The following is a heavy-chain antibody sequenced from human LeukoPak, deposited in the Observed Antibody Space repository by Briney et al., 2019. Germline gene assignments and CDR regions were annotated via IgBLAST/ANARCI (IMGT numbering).Heavy chain of an antibody. CDR1: GFTFSSYS. J-gene: IGHJ6*03. CDR3: AREPSGHSSGARYYYYYMDV. V-gene: IGHV3-21*01. CDR2: ISSSSSYI. D-gene: IGHD6-19*01. Sequence: GGSLRLSCAASGFTFSSYSMNWVRQAPGKGLEWVSSISSSSSYIYYADSVKGRFTISRDNAKNSLYLQMNSLRAEDAAVYYCAREPSGHSSGARYYYYYMDVWAKGPRSPSP.